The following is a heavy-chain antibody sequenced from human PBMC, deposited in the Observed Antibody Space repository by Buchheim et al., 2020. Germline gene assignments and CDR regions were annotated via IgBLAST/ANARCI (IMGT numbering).Heavy chain of an antibody. J-gene: IGHJ6*02. V-gene: IGHV3-30*02. CDR1: GFTFSSYG. CDR2: IRYDGSNK. Sequence: QVQLVESGGGVVQPGRSLRLSCAASGFTFSSYGMHWVRQAPGKGLEWVAFIRYDGSNKYYADSVKGRFTISRDNSKKTLYLQMNSLRAEETAVYYCAKDQVPYYYYGMDVWGQGTT. CDR3: AKDQVPYYYYGMDV.